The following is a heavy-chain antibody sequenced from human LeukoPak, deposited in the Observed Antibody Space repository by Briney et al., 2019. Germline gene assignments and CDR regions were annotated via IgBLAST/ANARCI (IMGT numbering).Heavy chain of an antibody. CDR3: TRLGTHYYGSGSPRSYYYYYMDV. V-gene: IGHV3-21*01. CDR2: ISSSSSYI. Sequence: GGSLRLSCAASGFTFSSYSMNWVRQAPGKGLEWVSSISSSSSYIYYADSVKGRFTISRDNAKNSLYLQMNSLRAEDTAVYYCTRLGTHYYGSGSPRSYYYYYMDVWGKGTTVTVSS. D-gene: IGHD3-10*01. J-gene: IGHJ6*03. CDR1: GFTFSSYS.